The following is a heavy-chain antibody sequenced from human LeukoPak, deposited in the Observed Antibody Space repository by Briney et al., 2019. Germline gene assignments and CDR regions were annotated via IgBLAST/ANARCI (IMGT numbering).Heavy chain of an antibody. J-gene: IGHJ5*02. V-gene: IGHV3-15*01. CDR3: ARDSMWEDFWSGYLGT. CDR2: IKSKTDGGTT. Sequence: GGSLRLSCAASGFTFSNAWMSWVRQAPGKGLEWVGRIKSKTDGGTTDYAAPVKGRFTISRDNARNSLYLQMNSLRAEDTAVYYCARDSMWEDFWSGYLGTWGQGTLVTVSS. D-gene: IGHD3-3*01. CDR1: GFTFSNAW.